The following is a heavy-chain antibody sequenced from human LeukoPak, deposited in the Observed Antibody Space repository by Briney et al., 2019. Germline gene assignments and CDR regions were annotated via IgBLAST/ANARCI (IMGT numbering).Heavy chain of an antibody. Sequence: QPGGSLRLSCAASGFTFRSFWMSWVRQVPGKGLEWVANLNQDGSERVYVDSVKGRFTISRDNPKNSLYLQMNSLRAEDTAVYYCARVKIVYSSPPALFDYWGQGTLVTVSS. D-gene: IGHD6-19*01. J-gene: IGHJ4*02. CDR1: GFTFRSFW. CDR2: LNQDGSER. CDR3: ARVKIVYSSPPALFDY. V-gene: IGHV3-7*03.